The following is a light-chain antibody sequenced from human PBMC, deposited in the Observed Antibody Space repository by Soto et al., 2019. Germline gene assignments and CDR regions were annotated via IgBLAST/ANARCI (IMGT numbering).Light chain of an antibody. J-gene: IGKJ2*01. CDR2: DAS. CDR3: QQRSNWYT. V-gene: IGKV3-11*01. Sequence: EIVLTQSPATLSLSPGERATLSCRVSQSVSSYLAWYQQKPGQAPRLLIYDASNRATGIPARFSGSGSGTDFTLTISSLGPEDFAVYYCQQRSNWYTFGQVTKLEIK. CDR1: QSVSSY.